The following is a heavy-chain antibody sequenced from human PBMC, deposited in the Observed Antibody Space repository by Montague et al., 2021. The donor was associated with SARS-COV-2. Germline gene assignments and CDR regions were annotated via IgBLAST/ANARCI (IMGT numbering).Heavy chain of an antibody. V-gene: IGHV4-39*07. CDR2: IYYSGST. CDR1: GGSIGSSSYY. J-gene: IGHJ2*01. D-gene: IGHD5-12*01. CDR3: ARTTWLRGYFDL. Sequence: SETLSLTCTVSGGSIGSSSYYWGWIRQPPGKGLECIGSIYYSGSTYCNPSLKSRVTISVDTSKNHFSLKLSSVTAADTAVYYCARTTWLRGYFDLWGRGTLVTVSS.